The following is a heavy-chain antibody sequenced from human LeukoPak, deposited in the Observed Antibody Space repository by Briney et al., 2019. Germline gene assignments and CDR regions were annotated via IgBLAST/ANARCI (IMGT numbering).Heavy chain of an antibody. CDR3: ARTYGDYPNYYFDY. J-gene: IGHJ4*02. Sequence: ASVKVSCTVSGYTFTSYYIHWVRQAPGQGLEWMGIISPSGGSTSYAQKFQGRVTMTRDTSTSTVYMELRSLRSEDTAVYYCARTYGDYPNYYFDYWGQGTLVTVSS. V-gene: IGHV1-46*01. D-gene: IGHD4-17*01. CDR2: ISPSGGST. CDR1: GYTFTSYY.